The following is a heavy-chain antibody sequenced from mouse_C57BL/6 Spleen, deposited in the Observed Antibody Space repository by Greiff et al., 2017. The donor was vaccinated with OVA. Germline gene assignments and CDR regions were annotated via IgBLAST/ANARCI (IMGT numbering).Heavy chain of an antibody. J-gene: IGHJ4*01. CDR2: INYDGSST. Sequence: EVKLVESEGGLVQPGSSMKLSCTASGFTFSDYYMAWVRQVPEKGLEWVANINYDGSSTYYLDSLKSRFIISRENAKNILYLQMSSLKSEDTATYYCAREGYYNAMDYWGQGTSVTVSS. CDR3: AREGYYNAMDY. D-gene: IGHD2-12*01. CDR1: GFTFSDYY. V-gene: IGHV5-16*01.